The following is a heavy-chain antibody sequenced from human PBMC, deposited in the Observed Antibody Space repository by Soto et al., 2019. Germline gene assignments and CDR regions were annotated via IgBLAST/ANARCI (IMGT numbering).Heavy chain of an antibody. CDR1: GGSISSGGYY. J-gene: IGHJ4*02. V-gene: IGHV4-31*03. CDR3: ARVGRGVIKGGFDY. CDR2: IYYSGST. D-gene: IGHD3-10*01. Sequence: KASETLSLTCTVSGGSISSGGYYWSWIRQHPGKGLEWIGYIYYSGSTYYNPSLKSRVTISVDTSKNQFSLKLSSVTAADTAVYYCARVGRGVIKGGFDYWGQGTLVTVSS.